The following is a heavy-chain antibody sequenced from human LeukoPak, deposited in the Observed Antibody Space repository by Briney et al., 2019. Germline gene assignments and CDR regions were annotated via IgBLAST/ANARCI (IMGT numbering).Heavy chain of an antibody. CDR2: IYTSGST. J-gene: IGHJ6*03. Sequence: SETLSLTCTVSGGSISSGSYYWSWIRQPAGKGLEWIGRIYTSGSTNYNPSLKSRVTISVDTSKNQFSLKLSSVTAADTAVYYCASRLADSSGYYYYYYMDVWGKGTTVTVSS. D-gene: IGHD3-22*01. CDR3: ASRLADSSGYYYYYYMDV. CDR1: GGSISSGSYY. V-gene: IGHV4-61*02.